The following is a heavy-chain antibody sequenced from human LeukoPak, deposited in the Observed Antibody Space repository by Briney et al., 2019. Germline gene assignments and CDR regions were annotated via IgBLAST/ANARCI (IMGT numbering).Heavy chain of an antibody. J-gene: IGHJ4*02. V-gene: IGHV3-23*01. Sequence: PGGSLRPSCAASGFAFSNYAMSWVRQAPGKGLEWVSIITGSGGGTYYADSVKGRFTISRDNSKNTLDLQMNSLRAEDTAVYYCAKGLKGCSGGSCYYFFDFWGQGTLVTVSS. CDR3: AKGLKGCSGGSCYYFFDF. D-gene: IGHD2-15*01. CDR2: ITGSGGGT. CDR1: GFAFSNYA.